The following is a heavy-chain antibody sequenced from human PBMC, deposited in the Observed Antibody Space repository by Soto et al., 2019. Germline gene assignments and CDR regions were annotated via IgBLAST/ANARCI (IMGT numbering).Heavy chain of an antibody. CDR3: ARHEGNGNVWPLDY. CDR1: GGSISSGGYY. D-gene: IGHD2-8*01. V-gene: IGHV4-31*03. CDR2: IYYSGST. Sequence: PSETLSLTCTVSGGSISSGGYYWSWIRQHPGKGLEWIGYIYYSGSTYYNPSLKSRVTISVDTSKNQFSLKLSSVTAADTAVYYCARHEGNGNVWPLDYWGQGILVTVSS. J-gene: IGHJ4*02.